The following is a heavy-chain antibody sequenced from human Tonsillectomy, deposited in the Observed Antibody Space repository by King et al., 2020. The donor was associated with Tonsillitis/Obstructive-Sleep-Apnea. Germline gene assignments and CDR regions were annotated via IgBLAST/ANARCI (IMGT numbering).Heavy chain of an antibody. Sequence: VQLVESGGGLVQPGGSLRLSCAASGFTFRNYWMNWVRQAPGKGPEWVANIKKDGSEKNYVDPVKGRFTISRDDAKNSLYLQMNSLRAEDTAVYYCARVSLDRGFRPFDSWGPGTLVTVSS. J-gene: IGHJ4*02. CDR2: IKKDGSEK. D-gene: IGHD2-2*03. CDR1: GFTFRNYW. CDR3: ARVSLDRGFRPFDS. V-gene: IGHV3-7*03.